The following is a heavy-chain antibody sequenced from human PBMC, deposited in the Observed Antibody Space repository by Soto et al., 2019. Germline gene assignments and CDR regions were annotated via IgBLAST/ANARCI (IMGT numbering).Heavy chain of an antibody. CDR1: GGSISSYY. CDR3: ARVGYYDFWSGYYGWFDP. J-gene: IGHJ5*02. D-gene: IGHD3-3*01. CDR2: IYYSGST. V-gene: IGHV4-59*01. Sequence: QVQLQESGPGLVKPSETLSLTCTVSGGSISSYYWSWIRQPPGKGLEWIGYIYYSGSTNYNPSLKSRVTISVDTSKNQFSLELSSVTAADTAVYYCARVGYYDFWSGYYGWFDPWGQGTLVTVSS.